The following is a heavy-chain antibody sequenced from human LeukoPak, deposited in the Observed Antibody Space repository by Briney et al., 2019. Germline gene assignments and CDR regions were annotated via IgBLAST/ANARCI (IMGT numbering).Heavy chain of an antibody. Sequence: GRSLRLSCAASGFTFSTYSMDWVRQAPGKGLGWVACVGRDEFYADPVTGRYTISRDRSKNTLCLQKNSLRPENTAVYYCAREGELRDFFDFWGPRTLVTVSS. J-gene: IGHJ4*02. CDR2: VGRDE. CDR3: AREGELRDFFDF. D-gene: IGHD1-7*01. V-gene: IGHV3-30*01. CDR1: GFTFSTYS.